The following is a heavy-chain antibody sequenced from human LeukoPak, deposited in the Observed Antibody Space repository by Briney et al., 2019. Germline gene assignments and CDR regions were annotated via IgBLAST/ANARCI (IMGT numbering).Heavy chain of an antibody. CDR3: ARHSMYDSGTYTFDV. V-gene: IGHV4-39*01. J-gene: IGHJ4*02. D-gene: IGHD3-10*01. Sequence: SETLSLTCTVSGGPITTKTNYWAWIRQPPGKGLEWLASVYYSGGTYYNPSLKSRLTVSVDTSKNQFSLRLSSVTAADTAVYFCARHSMYDSGTYTFDVWGQGTLVTVSS. CDR1: GGPITTKTNY. CDR2: VYYSGGT.